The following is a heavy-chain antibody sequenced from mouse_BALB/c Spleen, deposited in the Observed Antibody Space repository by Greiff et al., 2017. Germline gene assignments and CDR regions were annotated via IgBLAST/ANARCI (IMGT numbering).Heavy chain of an antibody. J-gene: IGHJ4*01. Sequence: VQLQQSGPELVKPGASVKMSCKASGYSFTSYWMHWVKQRPGQGLEWIGAIYPGNSDTSYNQKFKGKAKLTAVTSASTAYMELSSLTNEDSAVYYCTRWLLGAMDYWGQGTSVTVSS. CDR1: GYSFTSYW. CDR2: IYPGNSDT. D-gene: IGHD1-2*01. V-gene: IGHV1-5*01. CDR3: TRWLLGAMDY.